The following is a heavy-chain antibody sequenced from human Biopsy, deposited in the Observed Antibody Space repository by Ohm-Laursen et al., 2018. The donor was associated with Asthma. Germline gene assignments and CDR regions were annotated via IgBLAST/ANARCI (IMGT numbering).Heavy chain of an antibody. CDR3: ARGPELDV. J-gene: IGHJ6*02. Sequence: SETLSLTCDVYPGSFSGFFWTWIRQSPGKGLEWIGETNERGVTNNNPSLKSRVIISIDTYWNRVSLKLTSVTAADTAVYYCARGPELDVWGRGTTVTVSS. V-gene: IGHV4-34*01. CDR1: PGSFSGFF. CDR2: TNERGVT.